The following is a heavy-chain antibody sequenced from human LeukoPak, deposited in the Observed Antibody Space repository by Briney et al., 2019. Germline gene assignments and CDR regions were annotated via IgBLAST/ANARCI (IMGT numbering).Heavy chain of an antibody. CDR1: GGSMNSYY. V-gene: IGHV4-59*01. CDR3: ARARDGYKLDY. CDR2: IYYSGST. J-gene: IGHJ4*02. Sequence: PSETLSLTCSVSGGSMNSYYWSWIRQPPGKGLAWIGYIYYSGSTNYNPSLKSRVTLSIDTSKKHFSLKLSSVTAADTALYFCARARDGYKLDYWGQGTLVTVSS. D-gene: IGHD5-24*01.